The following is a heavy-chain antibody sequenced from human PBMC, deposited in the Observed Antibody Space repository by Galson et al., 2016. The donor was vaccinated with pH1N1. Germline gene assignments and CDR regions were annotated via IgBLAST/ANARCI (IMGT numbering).Heavy chain of an antibody. Sequence: SVKVSCKASGYTFNNYDINWVRQTPGQGLEWMGWMNPNTGSTDSAQKFQGRVTLTRNTSAGTAFMELSSLRSDDTAVYYCARGHPLGSISGWVWGQGSLVTVSS. CDR2: MNPNTGST. J-gene: IGHJ4*02. V-gene: IGHV1-8*03. CDR1: GYTFNNYD. D-gene: IGHD6-19*01. CDR3: ARGHPLGSISGWV.